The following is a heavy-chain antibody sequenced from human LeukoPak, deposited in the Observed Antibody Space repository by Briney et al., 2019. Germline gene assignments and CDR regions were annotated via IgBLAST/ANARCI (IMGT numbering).Heavy chain of an antibody. J-gene: IGHJ4*02. CDR2: IKQDGSEK. CDR1: GFTFSSYE. D-gene: IGHD1-26*01. V-gene: IGHV3-7*04. CDR3: ARDTGSYYVDY. Sequence: GGSLRLSCAASGFTFSSYEMNWVRQAPGKGLEWVANIKQDGSEKYYVDSVKGRFTLSRDNAKNSLYLQMNSLIAEDTAVYYCARDTGSYYVDYWGQGTLVTVSS.